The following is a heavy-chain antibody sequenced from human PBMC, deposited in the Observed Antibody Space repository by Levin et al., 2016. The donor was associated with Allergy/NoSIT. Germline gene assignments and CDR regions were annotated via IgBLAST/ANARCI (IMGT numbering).Heavy chain of an antibody. CDR1: GFTFSSYA. Sequence: GGSLRLSCAASGFTFSSYAMSWVRQAPGKGLEWVSAISGSDGSTYYADSVKGRFTISRDNSKNTLYLQMNSLRAEDTAVYYCAKDPGSIFGVVITTFDYWGQGTLVTVSS. V-gene: IGHV3-23*01. J-gene: IGHJ4*02. CDR3: AKDPGSIFGVVITTFDY. D-gene: IGHD3-3*01. CDR2: ISGSDGST.